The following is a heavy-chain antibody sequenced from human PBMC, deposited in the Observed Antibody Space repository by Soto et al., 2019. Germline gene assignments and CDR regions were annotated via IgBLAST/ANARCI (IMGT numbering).Heavy chain of an antibody. CDR2: ISSSSSYI. Sequence: LRLSCAASGFTFSSYSMNWVRQAPGKGLEWVSSISSSSSYIYHADSVKGRFTISRDNAKNSLYLQMNSLRAEDTAVYYCASQCSTSCYPNYYYYGMDVWGQGTTVTVSS. CDR1: GFTFSSYS. J-gene: IGHJ6*02. CDR3: ASQCSTSCYPNYYYYGMDV. V-gene: IGHV3-21*01. D-gene: IGHD2-2*01.